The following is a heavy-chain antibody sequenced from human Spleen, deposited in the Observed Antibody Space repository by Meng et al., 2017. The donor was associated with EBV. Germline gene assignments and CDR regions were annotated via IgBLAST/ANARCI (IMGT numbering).Heavy chain of an antibody. CDR1: GYIFANFA. J-gene: IGHJ4*02. V-gene: IGHV1-69*01. CDR3: ARSIDFWSGPLDY. D-gene: IGHD3-3*01. Sequence: QVQLVQSGAEVEKPGASVEVYCKASGYIFANFAINRVRRAPGQGLEWRGGIIPLFGTPNYAQKFQGRVAITADESTTTAYMELNSLRSDDTAVYYCARSIDFWSGPLDYWGQGTLVTVSS. CDR2: IIPLFGTP.